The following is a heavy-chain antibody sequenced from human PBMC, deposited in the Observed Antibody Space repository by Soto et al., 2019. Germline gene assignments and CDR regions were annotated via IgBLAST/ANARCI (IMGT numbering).Heavy chain of an antibody. V-gene: IGHV3-23*01. CDR1: GFTFSNYA. D-gene: IGHD3-16*01. CDR2: ISATGGGT. CDR3: AKDRRAGGNSAFYFDF. Sequence: GVSLRLSCATSGFTFSNYAMSWIRQVPGRGLEWVSVISATGGGTYYADSVKGRLTISRDNSHNTLYLQVHSLTAEGTAVYYCAKDRRAGGNSAFYFDFWGQGAQVTVSS. J-gene: IGHJ4*02.